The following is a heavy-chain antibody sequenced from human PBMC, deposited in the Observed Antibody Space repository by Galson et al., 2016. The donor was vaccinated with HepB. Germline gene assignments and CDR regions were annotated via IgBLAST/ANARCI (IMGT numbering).Heavy chain of an antibody. CDR2: IRGSGTGT. Sequence: SLRLSCAASGFTLTTYTMSWVRQAPGKGLEWVSSIRGSGTGTHYADSVKGRFTISRDNSKNTLYLQINSLRVEDTAVYYCANPRTTGYSIGWGGAFDIWGQGTMVTVSS. J-gene: IGHJ3*02. D-gene: IGHD6-19*01. V-gene: IGHV3-23*01. CDR3: ANPRTTGYSIGWGGAFDI. CDR1: GFTLTTYT.